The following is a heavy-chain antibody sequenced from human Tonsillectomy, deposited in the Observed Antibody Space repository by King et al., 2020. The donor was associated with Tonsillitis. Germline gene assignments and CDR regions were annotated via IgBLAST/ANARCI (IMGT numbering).Heavy chain of an antibody. J-gene: IGHJ4*02. CDR3: ARERLVHYLDY. Sequence: QLQESGPGLVKPSQTLSLTCTVSGGSISSDTYYWSWIRQPAGKGLEWIGRIYSSGSTNYNPSLKSRVTLSVDTSKNQFSLKLSSVTAADTAVYYCARERLVHYLDYWGQGTLVSVSS. CDR1: GGSISSDTYY. CDR2: IYSSGST. D-gene: IGHD6-19*01. V-gene: IGHV4-61*02.